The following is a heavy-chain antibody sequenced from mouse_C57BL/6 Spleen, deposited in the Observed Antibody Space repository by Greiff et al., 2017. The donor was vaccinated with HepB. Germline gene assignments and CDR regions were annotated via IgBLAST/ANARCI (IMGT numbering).Heavy chain of an antibody. CDR2: IYPGDGDT. V-gene: IGHV1-82*01. J-gene: IGHJ1*03. CDR1: GYAFSSSW. Sequence: VKLQESGPELVKPGASVKISCKASGYAFSSSWMNWVKQRPGKGLEWIGRIYPGDGDTNYNGKFKGKATLTADKSSSTAYMQLSSLTSEDSAVYFCARDYYGSSYPYWYFDVWGTGTTVTVSS. CDR3: ARDYYGSSYPYWYFDV. D-gene: IGHD1-1*01.